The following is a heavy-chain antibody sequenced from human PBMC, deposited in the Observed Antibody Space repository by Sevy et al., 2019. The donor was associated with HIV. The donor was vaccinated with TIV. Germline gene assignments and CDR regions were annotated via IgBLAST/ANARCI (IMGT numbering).Heavy chain of an antibody. CDR1: GFSLITTGVG. CDR3: AHRPADSSGYLIFDY. Sequence: SGPTLVKPTQTLTLTCTFSGFSLITTGVGVGWIRQPPGKALECLALIYWDDDKRYSPSLKSRLTITKDTSKNQVVLTMTNMDPVDTATYYCAHRPADSSGYLIFDYWGQGTLVTVSS. CDR2: IYWDDDK. J-gene: IGHJ4*02. D-gene: IGHD3-22*01. V-gene: IGHV2-5*02.